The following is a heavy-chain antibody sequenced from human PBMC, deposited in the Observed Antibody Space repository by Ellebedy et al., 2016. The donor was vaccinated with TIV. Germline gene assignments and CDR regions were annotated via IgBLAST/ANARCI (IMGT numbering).Heavy chain of an antibody. D-gene: IGHD2-21*01. V-gene: IGHV3-66*01. CDR2: LYPDAKT. J-gene: IGHJ5*02. CDR1: GIIVSDYF. Sequence: PGGSLRLSCEASGIIVSDYFMNWVRQAPGKGLEWVSVLYPDAKTNYTDSVNGRFIVSRDSSKNTLYLQMHSLTAEDTAVYYCARDPGGGGDFGDNWFDPWGQGTLVTVSS. CDR3: ARDPGGGGDFGDNWFDP.